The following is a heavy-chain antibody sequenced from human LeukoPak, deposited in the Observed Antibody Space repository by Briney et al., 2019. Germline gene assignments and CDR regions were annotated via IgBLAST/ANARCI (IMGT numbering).Heavy chain of an antibody. CDR3: AKLIVASDY. Sequence: GSLRLSCAASGFTFSSYAMSWVRQAPGKGLEWVSGISGSGGSTYYADSVKGRFTISRDNSKNTLYLQMNSLRAEDTVIYLCAKLIVASDYWGQGTLVTVSS. J-gene: IGHJ4*02. V-gene: IGHV3-23*01. CDR1: GFTFSSYA. CDR2: ISGSGGST. D-gene: IGHD2/OR15-2a*01.